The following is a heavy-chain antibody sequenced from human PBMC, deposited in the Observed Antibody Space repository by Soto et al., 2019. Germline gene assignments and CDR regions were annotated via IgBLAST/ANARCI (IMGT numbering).Heavy chain of an antibody. J-gene: IGHJ4*02. D-gene: IGHD1-26*01. Sequence: EVQLLESGGGLVQPGGSLRLSCAASGFTFSSYAMRWVRQAPVKGLEWVSAISGSGGSTYYADSVKGRFTISRDNSKNTLHLQMNSLRAEDTAVYDCARRGSGSCDDYWGQRKRVNVSS. CDR2: ISGSGGST. V-gene: IGHV3-23*01. CDR3: ARRGSGSCDDY. CDR1: GFTFSSYA.